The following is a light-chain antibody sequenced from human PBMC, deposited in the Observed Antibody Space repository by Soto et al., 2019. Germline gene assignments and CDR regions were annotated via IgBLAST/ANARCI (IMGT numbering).Light chain of an antibody. CDR1: QSVNSN. V-gene: IGKV3-15*01. J-gene: IGKJ1*01. CDR2: GAS. Sequence: EIVMTQSPATLSVSPGERATLSCRASQSVNSNLAWYQQKPGQAPRLLIYGASRRATGIPARFSGSGSGTEFTLTITSLQSEDFAVYYCQQYNSWPRTFGQGTKVEIK. CDR3: QQYNSWPRT.